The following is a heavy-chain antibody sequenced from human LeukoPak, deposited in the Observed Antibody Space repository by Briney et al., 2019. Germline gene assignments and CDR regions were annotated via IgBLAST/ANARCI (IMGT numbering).Heavy chain of an antibody. V-gene: IGHV4-39*01. CDR2: IYYSGST. Sequence: SETLSLTCTVSGDSISSSSYYWGWIRLPPGKGLEWIGSIYYSGSTYYNPSLKSRVTISVDTSKNQFSLKLSSVTAADTAVYYCARRWDYYDSSGYYSHFDYWGQGTLVTVSS. CDR1: GDSISSSSYY. J-gene: IGHJ4*02. CDR3: ARRWDYYDSSGYYSHFDY. D-gene: IGHD3-22*01.